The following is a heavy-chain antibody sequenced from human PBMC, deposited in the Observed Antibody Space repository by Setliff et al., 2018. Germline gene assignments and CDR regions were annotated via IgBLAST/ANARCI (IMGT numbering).Heavy chain of an antibody. Sequence: GESLTISCAASGFTFDDFGMSWVRQAPGKGLEWVSGINWNGGRIGYADSVKGRFTISRDNAKNSLYLQMNSLRAEDTALYYCAREGDSGWYGGGIDYWGQGILVTVSS. V-gene: IGHV3-20*04. D-gene: IGHD6-19*01. CDR2: INWNGGRI. CDR3: AREGDSGWYGGGIDY. J-gene: IGHJ4*02. CDR1: GFTFDDFG.